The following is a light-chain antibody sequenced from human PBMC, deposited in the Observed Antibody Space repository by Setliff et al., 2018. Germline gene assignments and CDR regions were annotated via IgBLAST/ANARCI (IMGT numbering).Light chain of an antibody. J-gene: IGLJ1*01. V-gene: IGLV2-14*01. CDR2: EVS. Sequence: QSVLTQPASVSGSPGQSITISCTGTSSDIGGYNYVSWYQQHSGKAPKLMIYEVSNRPSGVSNRFSGSKSGNTASLTISGLQAEDEADYYCSSYAGSSIPYVFGSGTKVTVL. CDR3: SSYAGSSIPYV. CDR1: SSDIGGYNY.